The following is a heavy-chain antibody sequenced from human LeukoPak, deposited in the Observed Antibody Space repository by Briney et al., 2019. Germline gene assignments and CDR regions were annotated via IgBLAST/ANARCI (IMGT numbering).Heavy chain of an antibody. CDR1: GFTFSSYA. CDR3: ARDPGGWFDP. Sequence: GGSLRLSCAASGFTFSSYAMSWVCQAPGKGLEWVANIKQDGSEKYYVDSVKGRFTISRDNAKNSLYLQMNSLRAEDTAVYYCARDPGGWFDPWGQGTLVTVSS. J-gene: IGHJ5*02. CDR2: IKQDGSEK. V-gene: IGHV3-7*01.